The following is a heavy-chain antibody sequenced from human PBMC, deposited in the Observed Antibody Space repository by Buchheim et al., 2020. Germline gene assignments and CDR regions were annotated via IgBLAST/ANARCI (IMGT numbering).Heavy chain of an antibody. Sequence: QVQLVQSGAEVKKPGASVKVSCKASGYTFTSYDINWVRQATGQGLEWMGWMNPNSGNTGYAQKFQGRVTMNRNTSISTAYMELSSLRSEDTAVYYCARGIRIAVAGTTGVYYFDYWGQGTL. J-gene: IGHJ4*02. CDR1: GYTFTSYD. CDR2: MNPNSGNT. CDR3: ARGIRIAVAGTTGVYYFDY. V-gene: IGHV1-8*01. D-gene: IGHD6-19*01.